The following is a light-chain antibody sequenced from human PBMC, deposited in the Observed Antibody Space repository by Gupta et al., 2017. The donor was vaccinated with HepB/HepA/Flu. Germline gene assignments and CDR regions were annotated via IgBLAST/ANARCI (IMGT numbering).Light chain of an antibody. Sequence: IQMTQSLSSLSASVGDRVTITCQASQDISNYLKLYQQKPGKAPKLLIYEASNLETGVPSRFSRSGSGTDFTFTISSLQPEDISTYYCQQYDNILPITFGRGTRLEIK. J-gene: IGKJ5*01. CDR2: EAS. CDR3: QQYDNILPIT. CDR1: QDISNY. V-gene: IGKV1-33*01.